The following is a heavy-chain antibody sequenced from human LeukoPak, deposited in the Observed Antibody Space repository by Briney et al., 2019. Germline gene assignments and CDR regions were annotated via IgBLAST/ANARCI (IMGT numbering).Heavy chain of an antibody. D-gene: IGHD6-13*01. Sequence: GGSLRLSCAASGFTFSSYAMSCVRQAPGKGLEWLSEISGSGGRTYYADSVKGRFTISRDNSKNTLYLQMNSMRAEDTAVYYCAKDRIAGTEGGFDPWGQGTLVTVSS. V-gene: IGHV3-23*01. CDR3: AKDRIAGTEGGFDP. CDR1: GFTFSSYA. CDR2: ISGSGGRT. J-gene: IGHJ5*02.